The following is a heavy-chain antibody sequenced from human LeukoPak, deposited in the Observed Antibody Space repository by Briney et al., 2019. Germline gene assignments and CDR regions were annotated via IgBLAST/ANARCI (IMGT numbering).Heavy chain of an antibody. D-gene: IGHD3-16*01. CDR2: ISYDGSNK. J-gene: IGHJ4*02. CDR3: AKPVAGGVVN. CDR1: GFTFSSFW. Sequence: GGSLRLSCATSGFTFSSFWMHWVRQAPGKGLEWVAVISYDGSNKYYADSVKGRFTISRDNSKNTLYLQMNSLRAEDTAVYYCAKPVAGGVVNWGQGTLVTVSS. V-gene: IGHV3-30*18.